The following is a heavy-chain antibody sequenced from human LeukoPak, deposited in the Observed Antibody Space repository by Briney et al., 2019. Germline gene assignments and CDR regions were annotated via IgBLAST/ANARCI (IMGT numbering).Heavy chain of an antibody. CDR3: ARDTHNYYDSSGSLGY. CDR1: GYTFTGYY. D-gene: IGHD3-22*01. V-gene: IGHV1-2*02. CDR2: INPNSGGT. J-gene: IGHJ4*02. Sequence: ASVKVSCKASGYTFTGYYMHWVRQAPGQGLEWMGWINPNSGGTNYAQKFQGRVTMTRDTSISTAYMELSRLRSEDTAVYYCARDTHNYYDSSGSLGYWGQGTLVTVSS.